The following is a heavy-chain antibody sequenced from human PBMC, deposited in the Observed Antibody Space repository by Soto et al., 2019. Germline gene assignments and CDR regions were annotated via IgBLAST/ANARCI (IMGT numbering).Heavy chain of an antibody. V-gene: IGHV1-8*01. D-gene: IGHD2-15*01. J-gene: IGHJ3*02. CDR3: AYCSGGSCTGDAFDI. Sequence: ASVKVSCKASGYTFTSYDISWVRQATGQGLEWMGWMNPNSGNTGYAQKFQGRVTMTRNTSISTAYMELSSLRSEDTAVYYCAYCSGGSCTGDAFDIWGQGTMVTVSS. CDR1: GYTFTSYD. CDR2: MNPNSGNT.